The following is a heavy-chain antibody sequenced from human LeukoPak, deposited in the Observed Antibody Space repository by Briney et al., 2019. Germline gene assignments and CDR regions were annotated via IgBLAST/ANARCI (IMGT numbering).Heavy chain of an antibody. CDR3: ARKRAASHSRRIEHNWFDP. D-gene: IGHD6-13*01. Sequence: SETLSLTCAVYGGSFSGYYWSWIRQPPGKGLEWIGETNHSGSTNYNPSLKSRVTISVDTSKNQFSLKLSSVTAADTAVYYCARKRAASHSRRIEHNWFDPWGQGTLVTVSS. V-gene: IGHV4-34*01. CDR2: TNHSGST. J-gene: IGHJ5*02. CDR1: GGSFSGYY.